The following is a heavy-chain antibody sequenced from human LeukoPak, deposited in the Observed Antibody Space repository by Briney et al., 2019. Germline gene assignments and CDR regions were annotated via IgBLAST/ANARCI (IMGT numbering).Heavy chain of an antibody. CDR3: AKDIKITGGKFDAFDI. CDR1: GFTFDDYA. D-gene: IGHD7-27*01. Sequence: GGSLRLSCAASGFTFDDYAMYWVRQAPGKGLEWVSGISWNSGDVGYADSVKGRFTISRDNAKNSLYLQMNSLRAEDTALYYCAKDIKITGGKFDAFDIWGQGTMVTVSS. J-gene: IGHJ3*02. CDR2: ISWNSGDV. V-gene: IGHV3-9*01.